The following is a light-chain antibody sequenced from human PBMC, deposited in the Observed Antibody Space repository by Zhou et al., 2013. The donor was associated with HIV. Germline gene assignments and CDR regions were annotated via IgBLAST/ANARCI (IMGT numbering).Light chain of an antibody. Sequence: EIVMTQSPVTLSVSPGERATLSCRASQSVSSNLAWYQQKLGQAPRLLIYGASTRATGIPARFSGSGSGRDFTLTISRLEPDDFAVYYCQQYGSSPTTFGGGTKVEIK. CDR2: GAS. V-gene: IGKV3-20*01. J-gene: IGKJ4*01. CDR3: QQYGSSPTT. CDR1: QSVSSN.